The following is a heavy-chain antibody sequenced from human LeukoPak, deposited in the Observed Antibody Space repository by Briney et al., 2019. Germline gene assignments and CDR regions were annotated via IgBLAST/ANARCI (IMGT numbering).Heavy chain of an antibody. D-gene: IGHD1-14*01. J-gene: IGHJ3*02. V-gene: IGHV1-2*02. Sequence: GASVKVSCKASTFTFTGYYMHWVRQAPGQGLECMGWIKPISVTTSYAEHFQGRVTMTRDTSFSTVYMELSSLTSDDAAIYYCNLTQYKDDPFDIWGEGTMVTVSS. CDR1: TFTFTGYY. CDR2: IKPISVTT. CDR3: NLTQYKDDPFDI.